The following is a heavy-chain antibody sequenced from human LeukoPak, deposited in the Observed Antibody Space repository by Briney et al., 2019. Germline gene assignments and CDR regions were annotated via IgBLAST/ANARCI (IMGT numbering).Heavy chain of an antibody. J-gene: IGHJ2*01. CDR1: GFSLSSYE. D-gene: IGHD3-9*01. Sequence: GGSLRLSCAASGFSLSSYEMNWVRQAPGKGLEWVSYISSSGNIRYYTDSVKGRLTISRDNAKNSLYLQMNSLRAEDTAVYYCARATGYLSYFDLWGRGTLVTVSS. V-gene: IGHV3-48*03. CDR3: ARATGYLSYFDL. CDR2: ISSSGNIR.